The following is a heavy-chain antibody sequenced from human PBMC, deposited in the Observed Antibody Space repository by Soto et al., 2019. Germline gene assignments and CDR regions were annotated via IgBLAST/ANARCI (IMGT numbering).Heavy chain of an antibody. J-gene: IGHJ4*02. D-gene: IGHD3-10*01. CDR3: ARDKMIDDYGLGTYDY. V-gene: IGHV1-18*04. Sequence: GAPVKLSWKASGYTFASFGGSWMRQAHGQGLEWMGWISGYNGKTKYAQTLQGRVTMTADTSTSTVYLELRGLRPDDTAVYFCARDKMIDDYGLGTYDYWGQGTTVTAPQ. CDR1: GYTFASFG. CDR2: ISGYNGKT.